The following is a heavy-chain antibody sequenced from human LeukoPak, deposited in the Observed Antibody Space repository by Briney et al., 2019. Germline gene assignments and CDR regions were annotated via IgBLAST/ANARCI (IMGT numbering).Heavy chain of an antibody. J-gene: IGHJ3*02. V-gene: IGHV3-48*03. D-gene: IGHD2-15*01. CDR1: GLTFSSYE. CDR3: AREGRFDAFDI. Sequence: GGSLRLFCAASGLTFSSYEMNWVRQAPGKGLEWVSYISSSGSTIYYADSVKGRFIICRDNAKNSLYLQMNSLRAEDTAVYYCAREGRFDAFDIWGQGTMVTVSS. CDR2: ISSSGSTI.